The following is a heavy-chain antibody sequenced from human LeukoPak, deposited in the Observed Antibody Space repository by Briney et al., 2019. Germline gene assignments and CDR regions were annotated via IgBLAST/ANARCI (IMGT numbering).Heavy chain of an antibody. J-gene: IGHJ6*03. CDR2: IIPIFGTA. CDR3: ASLGPYCSSTSCYRFGPYYYYMDV. CDR1: GGTFSNYA. D-gene: IGHD2-2*02. Sequence: SVKVSCKASGGTFSNYAISWVRQAPGQGLEWMGRIIPIFGTANYAQKFQGRVTITTDESTSTAYMELSRLRSDDTAVYYCASLGPYCSSTSCYRFGPYYYYMDVWGKGTTVTVSS. V-gene: IGHV1-69*05.